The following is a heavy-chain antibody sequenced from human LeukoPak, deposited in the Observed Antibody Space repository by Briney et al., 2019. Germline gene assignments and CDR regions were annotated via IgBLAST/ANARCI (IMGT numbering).Heavy chain of an antibody. D-gene: IGHD6-13*01. CDR1: GFTFSSYG. CDR3: ARAESTWYSGLDY. CDR2: IWYDGSNK. J-gene: IGHJ4*02. V-gene: IGHV3-33*01. Sequence: PGRSLRLSCAASGFTFSSYGMHWVRQAPGKGLEWVAIIWYDGSNKYYADSVKGRFTISRDNSKNTLYLQMNSLRAEDTAVYYCARAESTWYSGLDYWGQGTMVTVSS.